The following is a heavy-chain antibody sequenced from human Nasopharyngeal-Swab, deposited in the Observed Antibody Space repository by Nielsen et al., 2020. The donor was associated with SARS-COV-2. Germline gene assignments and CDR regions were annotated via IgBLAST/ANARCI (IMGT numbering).Heavy chain of an antibody. Sequence: SVTVSCKASGGTFSSYAISGVRQAPGQGLEWMGGIIPIFGTADYAQKFQDRVTITADESTSTAYMELSSLRSEDTAVYYCARSGYSNSDIDYWGQGTLVTVSS. J-gene: IGHJ4*02. CDR1: GGTFSSYA. V-gene: IGHV1-69*13. CDR3: ARSGYSNSDIDY. D-gene: IGHD6-6*01. CDR2: IIPIFGTA.